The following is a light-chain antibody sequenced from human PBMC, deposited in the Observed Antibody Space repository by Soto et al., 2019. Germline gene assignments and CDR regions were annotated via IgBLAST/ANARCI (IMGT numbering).Light chain of an antibody. J-gene: IGLJ1*01. Sequence: QSVLTQPASVSGSPGQSITISCTGTSSDVGGYNYVSWYQQHPGKAPKLMIYEVSNRPSGVSNRFSGSKSGNTASLTISGLQAEDEADYYCSSYTSSSPLLFGLGTKVTV. CDR1: SSDVGGYNY. CDR2: EVS. CDR3: SSYTSSSPLL. V-gene: IGLV2-14*01.